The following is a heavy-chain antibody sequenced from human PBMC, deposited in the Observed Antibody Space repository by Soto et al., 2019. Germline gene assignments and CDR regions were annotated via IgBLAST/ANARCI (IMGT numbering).Heavy chain of an antibody. V-gene: IGHV3-30-3*02. CDR3: AKSRNYDYYYGMDV. CDR1: RFTFSSYG. D-gene: IGHD4-4*01. CDR2: ISYDGSNK. J-gene: IGHJ6*02. Sequence: QVQLVESGGGVVQPGRSLRLSCAASRFTFSSYGMHWVRQAPGKGLEWVAVISYDGSNKYYADSVKGRFTISRDNSKNTLYLQMNSLRAEDTAVYYCAKSRNYDYYYGMDVWGQGTTVTVSS.